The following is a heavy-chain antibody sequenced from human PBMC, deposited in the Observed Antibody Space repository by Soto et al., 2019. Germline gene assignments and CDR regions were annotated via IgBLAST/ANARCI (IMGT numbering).Heavy chain of an antibody. Sequence: HPGGSLRLSCAASGFTFSSYAMSWVRQAPGKGLEWVAVVWFDGKNKYYADSVKGRFTISRDNSKNTLYLQMNSLRAEDTAVYYCAKYARPRASAAGPFDYWGQGTLVTVSS. D-gene: IGHD6-13*01. CDR1: GFTFSSYA. V-gene: IGHV3-30*02. CDR2: VWFDGKNK. J-gene: IGHJ4*02. CDR3: AKYARPRASAAGPFDY.